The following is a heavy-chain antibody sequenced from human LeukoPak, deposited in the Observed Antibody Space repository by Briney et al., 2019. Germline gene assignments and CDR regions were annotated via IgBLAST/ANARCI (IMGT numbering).Heavy chain of an antibody. CDR2: IYYSGST. J-gene: IGHJ4*02. Sequence: SETLSLTCTVSGGSISSGGYYWSWIRQHPGKGLEWIGYIYYSGSTYYNPSLKSRVTISVGTSKNQFSLKLSSVTAADTAVYYCARDLRYCTNGVCSTGYFDYWGQGTLVTVSS. D-gene: IGHD2-8*01. CDR3: ARDLRYCTNGVCSTGYFDY. CDR1: GGSISSGGYY. V-gene: IGHV4-31*03.